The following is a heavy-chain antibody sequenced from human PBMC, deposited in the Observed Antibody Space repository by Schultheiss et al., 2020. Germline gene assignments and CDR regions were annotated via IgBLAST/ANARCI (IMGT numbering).Heavy chain of an antibody. CDR1: GFTFSSYG. J-gene: IGHJ4*02. V-gene: IGHV3-33*01. D-gene: IGHD2-15*01. CDR3: AREGTYCSGGSCYDLIPDY. CDR2: IWYDGSNK. Sequence: GGSLRLSCAASGFTFSSYGMHWVRQAPGKGLEWVAVIWYDGSNKYYADSVKGRFTISRDNSKNTLYLQMNSLRAEDTAVYYCAREGTYCSGGSCYDLIPDYWGQGALVKVSS.